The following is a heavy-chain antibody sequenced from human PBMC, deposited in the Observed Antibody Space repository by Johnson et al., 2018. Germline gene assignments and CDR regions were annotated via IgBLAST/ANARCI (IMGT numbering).Heavy chain of an antibody. CDR1: GFTFSGYW. V-gene: IGHV3-74*01. Sequence: VQLQESGGGLVQPGGSLRLSCAASGFTFSGYWMHWVRQAPGKGLEWVSRTNSDGRSPNYADSVKGRFTISRDNSKNTLYLQMNSRRAEDTAVYYCARDRPGIAAAGPAEYFQHWGQGTLVTVSS. D-gene: IGHD6-13*01. J-gene: IGHJ1*01. CDR2: TNSDGRSP. CDR3: ARDRPGIAAAGPAEYFQH.